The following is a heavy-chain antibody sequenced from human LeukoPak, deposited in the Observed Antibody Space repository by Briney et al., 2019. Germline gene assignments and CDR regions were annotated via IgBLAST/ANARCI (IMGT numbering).Heavy chain of an antibody. CDR1: GYTFTGYY. CDR3: ARDGDYDFWSGYRNDNWFDP. V-gene: IGHV1-2*02. J-gene: IGHJ5*02. D-gene: IGHD3-3*01. CDR2: INPNSGGT. Sequence: ASVEVSCKASGYTFTGYYMHWVRQAPGQGLEWMGWINPNSGGTNYAQKFQGRVTMTRDTSISTAYMELSRLRSDDTAVYYCARDGDYDFWSGYRNDNWFDPWGQGTLVTVSS.